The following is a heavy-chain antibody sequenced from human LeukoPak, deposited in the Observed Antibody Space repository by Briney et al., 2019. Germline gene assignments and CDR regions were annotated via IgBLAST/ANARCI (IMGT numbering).Heavy chain of an antibody. CDR2: IYSTGST. CDR3: ARGIADPYSFDS. CDR1: GGSINFYY. D-gene: IGHD6-13*01. V-gene: IGHV4-4*07. J-gene: IGHJ4*02. Sequence: SETLSLTCTVSGGSINFYYWSWIRQPAGKGREWIGRIYSTGSTNYSPSLKSRVTISVDKSKNQFSLNLSSVTAADPAVYYCARGIADPYSFDSWGQGTLVTVSS.